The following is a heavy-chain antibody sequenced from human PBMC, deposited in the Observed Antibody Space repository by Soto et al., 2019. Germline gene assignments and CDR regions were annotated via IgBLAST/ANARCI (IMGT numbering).Heavy chain of an antibody. CDR1: GGTFSSYT. Sequence: QVQLVQSGAEVKKPGSSVKVSCKASGGTFSSYTISWVRQAPGQGLEWMGRIIPILGIANYAQKFQGRVTIPADKSTSTAYMELSSLRSEDTAVYYCARAFRPHYDILNGYPRGGMDVWGQGTTVTVSS. V-gene: IGHV1-69*02. J-gene: IGHJ6*02. CDR3: ARAFRPHYDILNGYPRGGMDV. D-gene: IGHD3-9*01. CDR2: IIPILGIA.